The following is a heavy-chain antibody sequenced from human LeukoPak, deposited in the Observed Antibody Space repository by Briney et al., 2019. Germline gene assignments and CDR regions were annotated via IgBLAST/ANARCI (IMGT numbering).Heavy chain of an antibody. D-gene: IGHD5-12*01. Sequence: GGSLRLSCAASGFTFSSYGIHWVRQAPGKGLEWVAFIRFDGSNKYYADSVKGRFTISRDNSKNTLYLQMNSLRAEDTAVYYCARGPSGYHNTGGQGTLVTVSS. V-gene: IGHV3-30*02. CDR3: ARGPSGYHNT. CDR2: IRFDGSNK. J-gene: IGHJ4*02. CDR1: GFTFSSYG.